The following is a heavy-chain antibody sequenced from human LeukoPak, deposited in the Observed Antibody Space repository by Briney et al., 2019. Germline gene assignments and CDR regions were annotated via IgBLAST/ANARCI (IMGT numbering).Heavy chain of an antibody. Sequence: PSETLSLTCTVSGGSISSYYWSWIRQPPGKGLEWIGYIYYSGSTNYNPSLKSRVTISADTSKNQFSLKLSSVTAADTAVYYCARAAVPYYFDYWGQGTLVTVSS. V-gene: IGHV4-59*01. D-gene: IGHD2-2*01. J-gene: IGHJ4*02. CDR3: ARAAVPYYFDY. CDR1: GGSISSYY. CDR2: IYYSGST.